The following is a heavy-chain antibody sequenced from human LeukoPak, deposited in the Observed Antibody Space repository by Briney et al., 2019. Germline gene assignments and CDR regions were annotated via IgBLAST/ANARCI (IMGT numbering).Heavy chain of an antibody. V-gene: IGHV3-74*01. D-gene: IGHD2-2*01. CDR1: GFTFSSSW. Sequence: GGSLRLSCAVSGFTFSSSWMHWVRHAPGKGLVWVSHIKTDGSTTAYADSVKGRFTISRDNAKNTLYLQMNSLRAEDTGVYYCARGNQQLPRSTPDYWGQGTLVSVSS. J-gene: IGHJ4*02. CDR2: IKTDGSTT. CDR3: ARGNQQLPRSTPDY.